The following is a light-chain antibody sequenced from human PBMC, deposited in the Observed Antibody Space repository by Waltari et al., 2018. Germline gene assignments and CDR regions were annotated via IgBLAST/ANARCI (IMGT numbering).Light chain of an antibody. CDR2: KYT. CDR1: AFPKHF. V-gene: IGLV3-25*03. Sequence: SYELTHPPPVAVSPRPPAPITFSGDAFPKHFSFCYQQKPGQAPVLVTYKYTERPSGIPYRFSGSTSGTTVTLTISGVQAEDEADYYCQSADSTSTHVVFGGGTKMTVL. CDR3: QSADSTSTHVV. J-gene: IGLJ2*01.